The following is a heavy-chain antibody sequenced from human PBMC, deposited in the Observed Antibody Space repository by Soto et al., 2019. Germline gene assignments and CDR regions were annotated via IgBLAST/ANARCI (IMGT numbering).Heavy chain of an antibody. D-gene: IGHD3-22*01. Sequence: PGESLKISCKGSGYSFTSCWISWVRQMPGKGLEWMGRIDPSDSYTNYSPSFQGHVTISADKSISTAYLQWSSLKASDTAMYYCARSRYYYDSSGYYHDAFDIWGQGTMVTVSS. CDR1: GYSFTSCW. CDR2: IDPSDSYT. V-gene: IGHV5-10-1*01. J-gene: IGHJ3*02. CDR3: ARSRYYYDSSGYYHDAFDI.